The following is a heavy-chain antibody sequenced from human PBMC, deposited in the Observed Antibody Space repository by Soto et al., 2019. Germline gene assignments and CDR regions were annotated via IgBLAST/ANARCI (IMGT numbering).Heavy chain of an antibody. CDR3: ANDLLVFGLTNTYSHAIFGDY. Sequence: EVQLLDSGGGLVQPGGSLRLSCAASGFTFSSYAMGWVRQAPEKGLEWVSAISGGGGTTYYADSVKGRFTISRDNSKNTLYLQMNSLRAEDTAVYYCANDLLVFGLTNTYSHAIFGDYWGQGTLVTVSS. D-gene: IGHD3-10*01. CDR2: ISGGGGTT. CDR1: GFTFSSYA. V-gene: IGHV3-23*01. J-gene: IGHJ4*02.